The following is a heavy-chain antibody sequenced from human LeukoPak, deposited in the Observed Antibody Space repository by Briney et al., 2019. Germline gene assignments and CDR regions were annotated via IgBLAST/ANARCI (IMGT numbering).Heavy chain of an antibody. CDR3: ARGDYETSGYYFDY. CDR1: GGSIRNSSFY. D-gene: IGHD3-22*01. CDR2: IYNSGTT. Sequence: PSETLSLTCAVSGGSIRNSSFYWGWIRQPPGKGLEWIASIYNSGTTYYNPSLKSRVTISVDMSKNQFSLKLSSVTAADTAVYYCARGDYETSGYYFDYWGRGTLVTVSS. V-gene: IGHV4-39*07. J-gene: IGHJ4*02.